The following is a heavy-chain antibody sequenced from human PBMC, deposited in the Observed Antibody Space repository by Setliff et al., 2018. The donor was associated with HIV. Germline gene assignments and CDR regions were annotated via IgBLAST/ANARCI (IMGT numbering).Heavy chain of an antibody. Sequence: PGGSLRLSCAASGFTLSTYSMNWVRQAPGKGLEWLSYISSSDATVYYADSVKGRFTISRDDGKNSLYLQMNSLRAEETAVYYCAREGDFWSGYYDAFDIWGQGTMVTVSS. CDR1: GFTLSTYS. D-gene: IGHD3-3*01. J-gene: IGHJ3*02. CDR3: AREGDFWSGYYDAFDI. CDR2: ISSSDATV. V-gene: IGHV3-48*04.